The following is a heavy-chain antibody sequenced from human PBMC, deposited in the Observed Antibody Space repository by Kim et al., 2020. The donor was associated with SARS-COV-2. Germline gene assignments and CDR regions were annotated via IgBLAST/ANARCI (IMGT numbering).Heavy chain of an antibody. CDR2: TT. V-gene: IGHV3-23*01. J-gene: IGHJ4*02. D-gene: IGHD3-10*02. Sequence: TTTYADSVVGHSTNARNNSKNTLYLQMNSLRAEDTAIYYCAKSLFGGCDYWGQGTLVTVSS. CDR3: AKSLFGGCDY.